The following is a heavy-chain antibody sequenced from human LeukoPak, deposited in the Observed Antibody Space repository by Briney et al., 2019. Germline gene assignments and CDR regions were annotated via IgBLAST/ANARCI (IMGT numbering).Heavy chain of an antibody. CDR3: AKDYEDIVVVPAAPGAFDY. CDR2: ISGSGGST. V-gene: IGHV3-23*01. Sequence: PGGSLRLSCAASGFTFSSYAMSWVRQAPGKGLEWVSAISGSGGSTYYADSVKGRFTISRDNSKNTLYLQMNSLSAEDTAVYYCAKDYEDIVVVPAAPGAFDYWGQGTLVTVSS. J-gene: IGHJ4*02. D-gene: IGHD2-2*01. CDR1: GFTFSSYA.